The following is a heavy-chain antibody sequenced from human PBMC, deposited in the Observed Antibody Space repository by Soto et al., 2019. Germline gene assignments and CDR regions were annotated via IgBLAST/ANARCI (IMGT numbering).Heavy chain of an antibody. CDR3: ARGGGSYRSPDY. Sequence: EVQLVESGGGLVQPGGSLRLSCAASGFTFSAYGMNWVRQAPGQGLEWVSYISGTTSAIYYADSVKGQFTISRENAKNSLYLPMNSLRDEDTAVYDCARGGGSYRSPDYWGQGTLVTISS. CDR1: GFTFSAYG. D-gene: IGHD1-26*01. J-gene: IGHJ4*02. CDR2: ISGTTSAI. V-gene: IGHV3-48*02.